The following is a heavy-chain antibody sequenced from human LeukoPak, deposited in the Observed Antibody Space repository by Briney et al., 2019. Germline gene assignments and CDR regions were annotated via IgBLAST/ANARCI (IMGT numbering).Heavy chain of an antibody. CDR1: GFAFSDYG. V-gene: IGHV3-30*18. J-gene: IGHJ6*02. CDR2: TSSDEITK. CDR3: AKPYCRSTRCYLYLYGMDV. D-gene: IGHD2-2*01. Sequence: PGGSLRLSCAASGFAFSDYGMHWVRQAPGRGLEWVAVTSSDEITKYYSDSVRGRFTVSRDSSNNTLYLHLNSLRVEDTAVYYCAKPYCRSTRCYLYLYGMDVWGQGATVTVSS.